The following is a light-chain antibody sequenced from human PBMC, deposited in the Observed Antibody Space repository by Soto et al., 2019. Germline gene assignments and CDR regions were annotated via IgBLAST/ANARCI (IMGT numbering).Light chain of an antibody. J-gene: IGKJ5*01. CDR3: QQRSNWIT. CDR1: QSVSTN. V-gene: IGKV3-11*01. Sequence: EIVLTQSPATLSLSPGERATLSCRASQSVSTNLGWYQQKPGQAPRLLIYDASNRATGIPARFSGSGSGTDFTLTISSLETEDFAVYYCQQRSNWITFGQGTRLEIK. CDR2: DAS.